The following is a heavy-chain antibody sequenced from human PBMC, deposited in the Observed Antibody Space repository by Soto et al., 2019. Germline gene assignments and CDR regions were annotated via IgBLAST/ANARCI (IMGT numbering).Heavy chain of an antibody. Sequence: QEQLAESGGGLVKPGGSLRLSCAASGFSFNVYYMTWIRQAPGSGLEWVASISILGDSTYYADSVKGRFNISRDNVKNSLYLQMDTLRAEYTAVYYCARDRAGTRTVHHNTFNLGGQGTTVAVAS. CDR3: ARDRAGTRTVHHNTFNL. CDR1: GFSFNVYY. D-gene: IGHD2-21*02. V-gene: IGHV3-11*01. CDR2: ISILGDST. J-gene: IGHJ3*01.